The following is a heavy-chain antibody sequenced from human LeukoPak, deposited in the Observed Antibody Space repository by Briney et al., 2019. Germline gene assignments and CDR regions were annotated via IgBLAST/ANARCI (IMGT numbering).Heavy chain of an antibody. CDR2: IYSSGST. Sequence: SETLSLTCTVSGGSISSYYWSWIRRPPGKGLEWVGYIYSSGSTNYSPSLKSRVTISVDTSKNQFSLRLSSMTAADAALYYCARGTYASGSYVFDYWGQGTLVTVSP. J-gene: IGHJ4*02. D-gene: IGHD3-10*01. CDR1: GGSISSYY. V-gene: IGHV4-59*01. CDR3: ARGTYASGSYVFDY.